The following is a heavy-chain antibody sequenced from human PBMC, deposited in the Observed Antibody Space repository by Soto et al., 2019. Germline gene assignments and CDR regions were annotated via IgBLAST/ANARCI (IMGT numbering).Heavy chain of an antibody. CDR3: ARDEGKVMIRGYDS. V-gene: IGHV3-74*01. CDR2: IKFDGSRT. Sequence: EAQLAQSGGGLVQPGGSLSLSCAASGFTFRDDWMHWVRQPPGKGLVWVSSIKFDGSRTVYADSVEGRFTISRDNAKNTVYLQMNSLSAEDTALYYCARDEGKVMIRGYDSWGQGALVTVS. J-gene: IGHJ4*02. D-gene: IGHD3-10*01. CDR1: GFTFRDDW.